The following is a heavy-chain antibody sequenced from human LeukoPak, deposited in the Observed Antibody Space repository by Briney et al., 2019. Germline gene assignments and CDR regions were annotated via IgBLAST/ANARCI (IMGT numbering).Heavy chain of an antibody. D-gene: IGHD7-27*01. CDR2: MSGSGGFT. V-gene: IGHV3-23*01. CDR3: ARDVSWGSGIDY. J-gene: IGHJ4*02. CDR1: GFTFSSYA. Sequence: GGSLRLSCAASGFTFSSYAMSWVSQAPGKGLEWVSAMSGSGGFTYYADSVKGRFTISRDISKNTLYLQMNSLRAEDTAVYYCARDVSWGSGIDYWGQGTLVTVSS.